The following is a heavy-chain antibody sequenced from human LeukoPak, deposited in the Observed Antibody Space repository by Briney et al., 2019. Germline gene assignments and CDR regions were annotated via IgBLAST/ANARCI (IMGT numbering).Heavy chain of an antibody. V-gene: IGHV4-30-4*01. Sequence: SETLSLTCTVSGGSISSGDYCWSWIRQPPGKGLEWLGYIYDSGTTYYNPSLKSRVTISVDTSKNQFSLKLSSVTAADTALYYCARGDRSGYYYYYYYGMDVWGQGTTVTVSS. J-gene: IGHJ6*02. CDR1: GGSISSGDYC. CDR3: ARGDRSGYYYYYYYGMDV. CDR2: IYDSGTT. D-gene: IGHD3-22*01.